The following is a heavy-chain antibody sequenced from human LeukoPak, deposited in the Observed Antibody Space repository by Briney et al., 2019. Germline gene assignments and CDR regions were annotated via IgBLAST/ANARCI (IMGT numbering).Heavy chain of an antibody. D-gene: IGHD4-17*01. CDR3: ASGNDYGDYYFDY. CDR1: GGTFSSYA. Sequence: SVKVSCKASGGTFSSYAISWVRQAPGQGLEWMGGIIPIFGTANYAQKFQGRVRITTDESTSTAYMELSSLRSEDTAVYYCASGNDYGDYYFDYWGQGTLVTVSS. V-gene: IGHV1-69*05. J-gene: IGHJ4*02. CDR2: IIPIFGTA.